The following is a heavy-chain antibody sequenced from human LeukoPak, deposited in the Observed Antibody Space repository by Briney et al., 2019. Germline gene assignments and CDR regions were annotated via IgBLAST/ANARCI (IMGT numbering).Heavy chain of an antibody. D-gene: IGHD6-19*01. CDR1: AYTLSGYY. Sequence: RASVKVSFKASAYTLSGYYMHWVRQAPGQGLEWMGWINPKSGVTNYAQKFQGRVTMTWDTSINTTFMELSRLRSDDTAVYYCARRIAVAGSPVYYFDYWGQGTLVTVSS. CDR3: ARRIAVAGSPVYYFDY. J-gene: IGHJ4*02. V-gene: IGHV1-2*02. CDR2: INPKSGVT.